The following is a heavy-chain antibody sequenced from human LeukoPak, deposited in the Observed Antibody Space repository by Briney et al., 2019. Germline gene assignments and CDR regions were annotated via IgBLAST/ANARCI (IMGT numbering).Heavy chain of an antibody. CDR1: GYTFTTYS. J-gene: IGHJ6*03. V-gene: IGHV1-2*02. CDR2: INPNSGGT. Sequence: GASVKVSCKASGYTFTTYSISWVRQAPGQGLEWMGWINPNSGGTNYAQKFQGRVTMTRDTSISTAYMELSRLRSDDTAVYYCARDWLIDATILGYMDVWGKGTTVTVSS. D-gene: IGHD3-3*01. CDR3: ARDWLIDATILGYMDV.